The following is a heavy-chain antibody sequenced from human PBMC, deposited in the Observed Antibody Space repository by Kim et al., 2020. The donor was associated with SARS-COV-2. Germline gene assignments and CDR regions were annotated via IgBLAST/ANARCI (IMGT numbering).Heavy chain of an antibody. CDR2: ISSSSSTI. V-gene: IGHV3-48*02. CDR1: GFTFSSYS. Sequence: GGSLRLSCAASGFTFSSYSMNWVRQAPGKGLEWVSYISSSSSTIYYADSVKGRFTISRDNAKNSLYLQMNSLRDEDTAVYYCASLSGYSSGLGHKRNDYWGQGTLVTVSS. D-gene: IGHD6-19*01. CDR3: ASLSGYSSGLGHKRNDY. J-gene: IGHJ4*02.